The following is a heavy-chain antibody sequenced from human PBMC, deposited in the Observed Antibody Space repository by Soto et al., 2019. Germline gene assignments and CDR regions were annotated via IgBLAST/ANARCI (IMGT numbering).Heavy chain of an antibody. Sequence: SETLSLTCTVSGGSISSSSYYWGWIRQPPGKGLEWIGSIYYSGSTYYNPSLKSRVTISVDTSKNQFSLKLSSVTAADTVVYYCASSYYDYIWGSYRRYYFDYWGQGTLVTVSS. J-gene: IGHJ4*02. V-gene: IGHV4-39*01. CDR3: ASSYYDYIWGSYRRYYFDY. CDR2: IYYSGST. D-gene: IGHD3-16*02. CDR1: GGSISSSSYY.